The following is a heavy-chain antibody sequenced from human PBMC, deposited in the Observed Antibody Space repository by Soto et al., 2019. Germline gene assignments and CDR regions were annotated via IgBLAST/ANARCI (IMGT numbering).Heavy chain of an antibody. CDR3: ARRTHIVVVTASKFDP. CDR2: ISFDGMIK. V-gene: IGHV3-30*03. CDR1: EFTFNIYG. J-gene: IGHJ5*02. Sequence: GGSLRLSCAASEFTFNIYGMHWVRQAPDKGLEWVAVISFDGMIKYYAESVKGRFTISRDNSKNTLYLQMNSLRAEDTAVYYCARRTHIVVVTASKFDPLGQGTLVTVSS. D-gene: IGHD2-21*02.